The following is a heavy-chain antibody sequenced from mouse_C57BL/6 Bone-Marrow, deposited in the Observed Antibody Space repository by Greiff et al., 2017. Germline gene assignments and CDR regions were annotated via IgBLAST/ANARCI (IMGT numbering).Heavy chain of an antibody. J-gene: IGHJ1*03. CDR1: GFTFSSYA. CDR2: ISDGGSYT. Sequence: EVQLVESGGGLVKPGGSLKLSCAASGFTFSSYAMSWVRQTPEKRLEWVATISDGGSYTYYPDNVKGRFTISRDNAKNNLYLQMSHLKSEDTAMYYCARDLKITTVVAPYWYFDVWGTGTTVTVSS. D-gene: IGHD1-1*01. V-gene: IGHV5-4*01. CDR3: ARDLKITTVVAPYWYFDV.